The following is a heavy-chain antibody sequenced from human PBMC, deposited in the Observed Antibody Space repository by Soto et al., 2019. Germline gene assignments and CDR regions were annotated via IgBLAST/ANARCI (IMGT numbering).Heavy chain of an antibody. CDR1: GFAFSDYS. CDR2: ISFDATYK. CDR3: AREDAYGHYVLFY. V-gene: IGHV3-30-3*01. Sequence: QVQLVESGGGVVQPGGSLRLSCAASGFAFSDYSMHWVRQAPGKGLEWVAVISFDATYKYYGDSMKGRFTISRDNSKNTLYLQMNSLRAEDTAVYYCAREDAYGHYVLFYWGQGTLVTVSS. J-gene: IGHJ4*02. D-gene: IGHD4-17*01.